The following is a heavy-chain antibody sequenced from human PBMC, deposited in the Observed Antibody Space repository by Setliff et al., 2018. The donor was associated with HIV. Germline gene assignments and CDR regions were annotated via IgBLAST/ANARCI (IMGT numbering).Heavy chain of an antibody. D-gene: IGHD3-10*01. CDR1: GFTVSRFY. CDR3: ARDQVANYYGSGIDY. J-gene: IGHJ4*02. Sequence: GESLKISCAASGFTVSRFYMSWVRQAPGKGLEWVSGIYSDGSSYYADSVRGRFTISRDNYKNTLYLQMNSLRAEDTAVYYCARDQVANYYGSGIDYWGQGTLVTVSS. V-gene: IGHV3-53*01. CDR2: IYSDGSS.